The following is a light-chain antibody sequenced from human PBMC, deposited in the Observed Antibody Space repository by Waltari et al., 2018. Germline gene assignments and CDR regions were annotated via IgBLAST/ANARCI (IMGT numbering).Light chain of an antibody. CDR3: SSYSTSSSLIL. J-gene: IGLJ2*01. CDR1: SMHVGGLDY. V-gene: IGLV2-14*03. CDR2: DVN. Sequence: SPLSHPPPVPGSLGRPTPIPCTEPSMHVGGLDYSSGYQQHPGKAPKLIIRDVNNRPSGVSNRFSGSKSGNTASLTISGLQAEDEADYYCSSYSTSSSLILFGEGTKVTVL.